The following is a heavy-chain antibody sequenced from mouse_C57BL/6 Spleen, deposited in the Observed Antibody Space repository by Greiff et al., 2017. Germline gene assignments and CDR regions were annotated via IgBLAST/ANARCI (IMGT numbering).Heavy chain of an antibody. CDR1: GFTFSDYG. CDR2: ISSGSSTI. Sequence: DVKLVESGGGLVKPGGSLKLSCAASGFTFSDYGMHWVRQAPEKGLEWVAYISSGSSTIYYADTVKGRFTISRDNAKNTLFLQMTSLRSEDTAMYYCARPDDYGAMDYWGQGTSVTVSS. V-gene: IGHV5-17*01. J-gene: IGHJ4*01. CDR3: ARPDDYGAMDY.